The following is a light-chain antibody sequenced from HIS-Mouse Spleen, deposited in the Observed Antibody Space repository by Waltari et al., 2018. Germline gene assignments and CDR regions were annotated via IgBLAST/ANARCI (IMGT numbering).Light chain of an antibody. V-gene: IGLV3-10*01. CDR1: ALPKKY. J-gene: IGLJ2*01. CDR2: EDS. CDR3: YATDSSGNHRV. Sequence: SYELTQPPSVSVSPGQTARITCSGDALPKKYAYWYQQKSGQPPVLVIYEDSKRPSGIPERFSGSSSGTMATLTISGAQVEDEADYCCYATDSSGNHRVFGGGTKLPVL.